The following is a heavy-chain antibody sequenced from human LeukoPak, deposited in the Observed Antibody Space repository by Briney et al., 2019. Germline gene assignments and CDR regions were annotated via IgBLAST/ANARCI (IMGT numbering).Heavy chain of an antibody. V-gene: IGHV4-59*08. CDR2: IYYSGST. CDR1: GGSINSYY. CDR3: ARSTGRDGYNFGY. Sequence: VKPSETLSLTCTVSGGSINSYYWSWIRQFPGKGLEWIGYIYYSGSTDYDPSLKGRVTISVDTSKSQFTLKLSSVTAADTAVYYCARSTGRDGYNFGYWGQGTLVTVSS. J-gene: IGHJ4*02. D-gene: IGHD5-24*01.